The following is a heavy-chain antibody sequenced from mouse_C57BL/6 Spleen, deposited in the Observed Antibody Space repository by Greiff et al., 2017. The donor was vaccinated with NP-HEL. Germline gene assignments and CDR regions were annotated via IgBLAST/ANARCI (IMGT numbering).Heavy chain of an antibody. D-gene: IGHD2-1*01. V-gene: IGHV1-63*01. CDR2: IYPGGGYT. CDR3: ARRGNYPLAMDY. J-gene: IGHJ4*01. Sequence: VQVVESGAELVRPGTSVKMSCKASGYTFTNYWIGWAKQRPGHGLEWIGDIYPGGGYTNYNEKFKGKATLTADKSSSTAYMQFSSLTSEDSAIYYCARRGNYPLAMDYWGQGTSVTVSS. CDR1: GYTFTNYW.